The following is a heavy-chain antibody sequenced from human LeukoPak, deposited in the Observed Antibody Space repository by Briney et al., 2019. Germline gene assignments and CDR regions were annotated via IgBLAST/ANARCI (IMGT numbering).Heavy chain of an antibody. D-gene: IGHD2-2*01. V-gene: IGHV3-21*01. J-gene: IGHJ1*01. Sequence: GGSLRLSCAASGFTFSSYSMNWVRQAPGKGLEWVSSISSSSNYIYYADSLKGRFTISRDNAKNSLYLQMNSLRAEDTAVYYCATEGEYCSSTTCYAGEYFQHWGQGTLVTVSS. CDR2: ISSSSNYI. CDR3: ATEGEYCSSTTCYAGEYFQH. CDR1: GFTFSSYS.